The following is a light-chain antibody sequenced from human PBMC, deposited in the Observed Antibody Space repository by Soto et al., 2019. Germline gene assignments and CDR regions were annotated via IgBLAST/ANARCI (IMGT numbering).Light chain of an antibody. CDR2: GAS. Sequence: EIVLTQSPGTLSLSPGERAKLSCRASQSVNSVYLAWYQQKPGQAPRLLIYGASSRATGIPDRFSGSGSGTDFTLTISRLDPEDFAVYFCQQYDSSPRTFGQGTK. CDR3: QQYDSSPRT. CDR1: QSVNSVY. J-gene: IGKJ1*01. V-gene: IGKV3-20*01.